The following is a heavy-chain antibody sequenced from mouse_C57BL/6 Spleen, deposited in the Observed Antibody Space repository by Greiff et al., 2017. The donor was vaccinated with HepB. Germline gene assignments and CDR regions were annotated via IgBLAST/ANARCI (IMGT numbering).Heavy chain of an antibody. J-gene: IGHJ3*01. Sequence: EVMLVESGGGLVQPGGSMKLSCAASGFTFSDAWMDWVRQSPEKGLEWVAEIRNKANNNETYYAESVKGRFTISRDDSKSSVNLQMNSLRAEDTGSYYCTRGYEVFAYWGQGTLVTVSA. CDR3: TRGYEVFAY. CDR1: GFTFSDAW. V-gene: IGHV6-6*01. D-gene: IGHD2-2*01. CDR2: IRNKANNNET.